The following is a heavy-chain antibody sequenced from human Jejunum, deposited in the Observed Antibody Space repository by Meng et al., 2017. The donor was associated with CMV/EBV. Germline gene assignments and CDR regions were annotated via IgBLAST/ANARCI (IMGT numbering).Heavy chain of an antibody. V-gene: IGHV3-74*01. CDR3: ARDLSGGDDY. Sequence: LSCVASGFTFSSYWVHWVRQVPGKGLVWVSRINLDGRTTNYADSVKGRFTIFRDNARDTLYLQMNSLKTEDTAVYYCARDLSGGDDYWGQGTLVTVSS. J-gene: IGHJ4*02. CDR2: INLDGRTT. CDR1: GFTFSSYW. D-gene: IGHD3-9*01.